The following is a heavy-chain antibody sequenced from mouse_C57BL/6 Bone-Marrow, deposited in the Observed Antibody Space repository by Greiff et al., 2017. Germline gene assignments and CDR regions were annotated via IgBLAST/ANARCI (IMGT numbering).Heavy chain of an antibody. J-gene: IGHJ4*01. D-gene: IGHD2-10*02. CDR2: INYDGSST. CDR3: ARGYGNYVRGAMDY. CDR1: GFTFSDYY. Sequence: EVQRVESEGGLVQPGRSMKLSCTASGFTFSDYYMAWVRQVPEKGLEWVANINYDGSSTYYLDSLKSRFIISRDNAKNILYLQMSSLKSEDTATYYCARGYGNYVRGAMDYWGQGTSVTVSS. V-gene: IGHV5-16*01.